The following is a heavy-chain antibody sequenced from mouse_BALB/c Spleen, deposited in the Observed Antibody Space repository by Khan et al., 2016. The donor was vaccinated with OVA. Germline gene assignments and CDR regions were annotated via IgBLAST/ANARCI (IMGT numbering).Heavy chain of an antibody. CDR3: ARKNGSDFDY. D-gene: IGHD1-1*01. CDR2: INPHIGET. CDR1: GYSFTSYF. V-gene: IGHV1-20*02. Sequence: VQLKQSGPELVKPGASVKISCKASGYSFTSYFMNWVMQSHGKSLEWIGRINPHIGETFYNQKFTGKATLTVDESSSTAHMELRSLASEDSAVYYCARKNGSDFDYWGQGTTLTVSS. J-gene: IGHJ2*01.